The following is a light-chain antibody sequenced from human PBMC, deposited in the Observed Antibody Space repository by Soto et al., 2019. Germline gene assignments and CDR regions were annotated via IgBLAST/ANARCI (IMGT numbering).Light chain of an antibody. CDR2: GNS. J-gene: IGLJ2*01. Sequence: QSVLTQPPSVSGAPGQRVTISCTGSNSNIGAGYDVHWYQQLPGTAPKLLIYGNSNRPSGVPDRFSGSKSGTSASLAITGLQAEDEADYYCQSYDSSLSAHVVFGGGTKLT. V-gene: IGLV1-40*01. CDR3: QSYDSSLSAHVV. CDR1: NSNIGAGYD.